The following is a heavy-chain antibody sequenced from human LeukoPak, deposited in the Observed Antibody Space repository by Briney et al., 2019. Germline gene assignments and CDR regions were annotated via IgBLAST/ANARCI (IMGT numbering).Heavy chain of an antibody. V-gene: IGHV4-31*03. Sequence: SETLSLTCTVSGGSISSGGHSWSWIRQPPGKGLEWIGYIYYSGSTYYNPSLKSRVTISVDTSKNQFSLKLSSVTAADTAVYYCARDHCSSTSCYTGGYYFDYWGQGTLVTVSS. J-gene: IGHJ4*02. CDR2: IYYSGST. CDR1: GGSISSGGHS. D-gene: IGHD2-2*02. CDR3: ARDHCSSTSCYTGGYYFDY.